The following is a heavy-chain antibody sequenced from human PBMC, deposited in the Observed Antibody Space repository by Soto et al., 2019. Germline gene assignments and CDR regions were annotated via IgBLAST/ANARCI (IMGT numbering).Heavy chain of an antibody. CDR1: GFTFSSYW. CDR2: IKQDGSEK. J-gene: IGHJ6*02. D-gene: IGHD3-16*01. Sequence: PGGSLRLSCAASGFTFSSYWMSWVRQAPGKGLEWVANIKQDGSEKYYVDSVKGRFTISRDNAKNSLYLQMNSLRAEDTAVYYCASSDAYYDYVWGSYEFYGMGVWGQGTTVTVSS. CDR3: ASSDAYYDYVWGSYEFYGMGV. V-gene: IGHV3-7*01.